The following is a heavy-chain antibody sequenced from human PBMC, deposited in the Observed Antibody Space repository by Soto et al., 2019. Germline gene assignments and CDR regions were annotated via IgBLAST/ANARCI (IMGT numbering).Heavy chain of an antibody. J-gene: IGHJ4*02. CDR2: INAGNGNT. CDR1: GYTFTSYA. V-gene: IGHV1-3*01. Sequence: QVQLVQSGAEVKKPGASVKVSCKASGYTFTSYAMHWVRQAPGQRLEWMGWINAGNGNTKYSQKFQGRVTITRDTSASTAYMELSSLRSEDTAVYYCARWTTATNSSSWPFDYWGQGTLVTVSS. CDR3: ARWTTATNSSSWPFDY. D-gene: IGHD6-13*01.